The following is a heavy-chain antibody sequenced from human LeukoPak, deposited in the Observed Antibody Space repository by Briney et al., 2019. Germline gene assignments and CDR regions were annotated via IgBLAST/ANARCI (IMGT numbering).Heavy chain of an antibody. CDR2: IYYSGST. CDR3: ARDHYYYGSGSYYNWFDP. V-gene: IGHV4-59*01. Sequence: SETLSLTCTVSGGSISSYYWSWIRQPPGKGLEWIGYIYYSGSTDYNPSLKSRVTISVDTSRNQFSLKLSSVTAADTAVYYCARDHYYYGSGSYYNWFDPWGQGTLVTVSS. D-gene: IGHD3-10*01. J-gene: IGHJ5*02. CDR1: GGSISSYY.